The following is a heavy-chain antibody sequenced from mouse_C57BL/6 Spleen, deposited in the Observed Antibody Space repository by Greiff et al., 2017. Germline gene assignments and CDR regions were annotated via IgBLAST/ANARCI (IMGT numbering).Heavy chain of an antibody. CDR1: GFTFSDYG. D-gene: IGHD4-1*02. Sequence: EVKLVESGGGLVKPGGSLKLSCAASGFTFSDYGMHWVRQAPEKGLEWVAYISSGSSTIYYADTVKGRFTISRDNAKNTLFLQMTSLSSEDTAMYYCARRSTGTNAMDDWGQGTSVTVSS. CDR2: ISSGSSTI. J-gene: IGHJ4*01. CDR3: ARRSTGTNAMDD. V-gene: IGHV5-17*01.